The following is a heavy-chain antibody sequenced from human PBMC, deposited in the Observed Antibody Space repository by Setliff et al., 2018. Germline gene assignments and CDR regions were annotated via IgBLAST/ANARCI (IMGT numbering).Heavy chain of an antibody. CDR2: IWYDGSNK. CDR1: GFTFSFYG. V-gene: IGHV3-30*02. J-gene: IGHJ4*02. Sequence: PGGSLRLSCAASGFTFSFYGMHWVRQAPGKGLEWVAFIWYDGSNKYYADSVKGRFTISRDNSKNTLYLQMNSLRAEDTAVYYCAKSRLHSSSWYYWGQGTLVTVSS. CDR3: AKSRLHSSSWYY. D-gene: IGHD6-13*01.